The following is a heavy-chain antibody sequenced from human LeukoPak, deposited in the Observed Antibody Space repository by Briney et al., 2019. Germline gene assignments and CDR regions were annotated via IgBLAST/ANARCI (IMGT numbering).Heavy chain of an antibody. J-gene: IGHJ4*02. D-gene: IGHD2-21*02. V-gene: IGHV5-51*01. CDR2: IYPGDSDT. CDR3: ARQGSQLAYCGGDCYSDY. Sequence: GESLQISCKGSGYSFTSYWIGCVRQMPGKGLEWMGIIYPGDSDTRYSPSFQGQVTISADKSISTAYLQWSSLNASDTAMYYCARQGSQLAYCGGDCYSDYWGQGTLVTVSS. CDR1: GYSFTSYW.